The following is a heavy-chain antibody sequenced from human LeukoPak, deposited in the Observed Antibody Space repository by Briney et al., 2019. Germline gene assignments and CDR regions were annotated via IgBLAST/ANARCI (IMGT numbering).Heavy chain of an antibody. CDR1: SGSITSYY. D-gene: IGHD1-26*01. J-gene: IGHJ3*02. CDR3: ATLWRLGASTGEAFDI. V-gene: IGHV4-59*01. CDR2: IYYIGGT. Sequence: PSQTLSLTCSVSSGSITSYYWSALPQPPRRRRERGGGIYYIGGTNYTPSVKTRVTMSVDTSKNQFSLKLNSVTAADTAVYYCATLWRLGASTGEAFDIYGQGTIATVSS.